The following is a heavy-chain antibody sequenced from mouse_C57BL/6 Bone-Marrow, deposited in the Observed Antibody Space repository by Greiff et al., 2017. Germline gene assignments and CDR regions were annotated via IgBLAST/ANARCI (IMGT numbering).Heavy chain of an antibody. CDR2: IYPGDGDT. CDR1: GYAFSSSW. V-gene: IGHV1-82*01. J-gene: IGHJ2*01. Sequence: QVQLQQSGPELVKPGASVKISCKASGYAFSSSWMNWVKQRPGKGLEWIGRIYPGDGDTNYNGKFKGKATLTADKSSSTAYMQLSSLTSEDSAVYFCATPYYYGSYWGQGTTLTVSS. D-gene: IGHD1-1*01. CDR3: ATPYYYGSY.